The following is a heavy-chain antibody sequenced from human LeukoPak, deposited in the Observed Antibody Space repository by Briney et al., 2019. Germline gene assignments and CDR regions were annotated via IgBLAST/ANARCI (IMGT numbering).Heavy chain of an antibody. CDR2: ISSRGDST. V-gene: IGHV3-23*01. CDR3: VKGPRPDITVAHTVEN. CDR1: GFIFSNYA. D-gene: IGHD6-19*01. Sequence: GGSLRLSCAASGFIFSNYAMSWVRQVPGTGLEWVSTISSRGDSTYVADSVKGRFTISRDNSKNSLYLQMNTVRAEDTAVYYCVKGPRPDITVAHTVENWGQGTLVTVSS. J-gene: IGHJ4*02.